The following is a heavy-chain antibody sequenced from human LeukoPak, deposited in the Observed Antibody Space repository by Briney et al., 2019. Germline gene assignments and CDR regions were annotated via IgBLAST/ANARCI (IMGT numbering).Heavy chain of an antibody. CDR2: INPNSGGT. CDR3: AREGWELREYFDY. CDR1: GYTFTVYY. Sequence: ASVTVSFTASGYTFTVYYMHWVRQAPGQGLEWMGRINPNSGGTNYAQKFQGRVTMTRDTSISTAYMELSRLRSDDTAVCYCAREGWELREYFDYWGQGTLVTVSS. J-gene: IGHJ4*02. D-gene: IGHD1-26*01. V-gene: IGHV1-2*06.